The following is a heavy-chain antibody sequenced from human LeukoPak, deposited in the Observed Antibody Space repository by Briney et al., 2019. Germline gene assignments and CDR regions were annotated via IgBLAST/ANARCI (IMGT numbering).Heavy chain of an antibody. CDR3: ARVGTYYRSLDS. Sequence: SETLSLTCTVSGGSINDASWNWIRKPPGQGLEWIGYIYHSGGTNYNPSLKSRVTISLDTSKNQFSLKLSSVTAAVTAVYYCARVGTYYRSLDSWGQGTLVTVSS. CDR1: GGSINDAS. D-gene: IGHD3-10*01. V-gene: IGHV4-59*01. CDR2: IYHSGGT. J-gene: IGHJ4*02.